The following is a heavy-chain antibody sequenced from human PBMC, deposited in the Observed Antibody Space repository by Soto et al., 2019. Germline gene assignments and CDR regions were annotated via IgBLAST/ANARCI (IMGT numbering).Heavy chain of an antibody. CDR1: GFNFGAYA. V-gene: IGHV3-23*01. CDR2: ISGSSSGT. CDR3: AKDRSENFWVYYYAMDV. J-gene: IGHJ6*02. D-gene: IGHD6-19*01. Sequence: GGSLRLSCEASGFNFGAYAMSWVRQAPGKGLEWVSGISGSSSGTYYTDSVKGRFTISRDNSRNTVYLQMNSLRGEDTAVYYCAKDRSENFWVYYYAMDVWGQGTAVTVSS.